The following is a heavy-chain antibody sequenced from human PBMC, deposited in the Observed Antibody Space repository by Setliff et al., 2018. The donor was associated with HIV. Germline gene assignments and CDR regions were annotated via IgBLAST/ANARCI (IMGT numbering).Heavy chain of an antibody. CDR3: ARDGGICSSTSCEAIGAFDI. V-gene: IGHV3-11*04. CDR1: GFTFSDYY. D-gene: IGHD2-2*01. J-gene: IGHJ3*02. Sequence: GGSLRLSCAASGFTFSDYYMSWIRQAPGKGLEWVSYISSTGTTFYYAGSVKGRFTISRDNAKNTLYLQMNSLRPEDTAVYYCARDGGICSSTSCEAIGAFDIWGQGTMVTVS. CDR2: ISSTGTTF.